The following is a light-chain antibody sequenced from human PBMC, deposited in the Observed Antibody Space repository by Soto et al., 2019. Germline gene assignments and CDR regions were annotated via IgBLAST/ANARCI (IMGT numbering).Light chain of an antibody. CDR2: DAS. V-gene: IGKV3-15*01. CDR3: QQYNNWPPLT. J-gene: IGKJ4*01. Sequence: EIVMTQSPATLSVSPGERATLTCRASQSISSNLAWYQKQPGQAPRLLIYDASTRATGIPARFSGSGSGTEFTLTISSLQSEDFAVYYWQQYNNWPPLTFGGGTKVEVK. CDR1: QSISSN.